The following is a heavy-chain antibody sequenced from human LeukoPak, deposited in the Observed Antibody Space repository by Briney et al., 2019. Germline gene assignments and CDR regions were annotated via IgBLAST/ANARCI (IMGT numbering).Heavy chain of an antibody. CDR1: GGSISSGGYY. D-gene: IGHD5-12*01. J-gene: IGHJ4*02. Sequence: SQTLSLTCTVSGGSISSGGYYWSWIRQHPGKGLEWIGYIYYSGSTYYNPSLKSRVTMSVDTSKNQFSLKLSSVTAADTAVYYCARASIVANQLDYWGQGTLVTVSS. CDR3: ARASIVANQLDY. V-gene: IGHV4-31*03. CDR2: IYYSGST.